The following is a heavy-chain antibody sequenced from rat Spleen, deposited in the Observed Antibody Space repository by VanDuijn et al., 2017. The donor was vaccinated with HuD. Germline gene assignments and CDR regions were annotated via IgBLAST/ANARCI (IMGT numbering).Heavy chain of an antibody. CDR2: ISNDGSRT. CDR3: VRQMYTKDYSYWYFDF. V-gene: IGHV5-29*01. CDR1: GFTFIGYG. J-gene: IGHJ1*01. D-gene: IGHD1-6*01. Sequence: EVQLVESGGGLVQPGRSLKLSCTGSGFTFIGYGMAWVRQAPPRGLEWVATISNDGSRTYYRDSVAGRFTIPRNNAKSILYLQMDSLRSDDTATYYCVRQMYTKDYSYWYFDFWGPGTMVTVSS.